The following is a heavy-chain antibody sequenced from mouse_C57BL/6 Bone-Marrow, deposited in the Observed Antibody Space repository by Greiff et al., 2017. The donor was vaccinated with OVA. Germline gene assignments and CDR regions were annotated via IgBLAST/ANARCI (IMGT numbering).Heavy chain of an antibody. V-gene: IGHV1-19*01. CDR2: INPYNGGT. Sequence: EVHLVESGPVLVKPGASVKMSCKASGYTFTDYYMNWVKQSHGKSLEWIGVINPYNGGTSYNQKFKGKATLTVDKSSSTAYMELNSLTSEDSAVYYCARHYSNAWFAYWGQGNLVTVSA. CDR1: GYTFTDYY. J-gene: IGHJ3*01. D-gene: IGHD2-5*01. CDR3: ARHYSNAWFAY.